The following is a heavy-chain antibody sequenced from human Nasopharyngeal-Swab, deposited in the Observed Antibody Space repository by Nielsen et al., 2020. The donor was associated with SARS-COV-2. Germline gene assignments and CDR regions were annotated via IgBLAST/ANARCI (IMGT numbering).Heavy chain of an antibody. CDR3: ARGPLEARGIYFNS. CDR1: GFDVGSSY. J-gene: IGHJ4*02. CDR2: IYAGGRT. Sequence: GESLKISCVASGFDVGSSYMTWVRQAPGKGPEWVSIIYAGGRTFYGDSVQGRITISRDYSKNTVYLQMNSLRSEDTAVYYCARGPLEARGIYFNSWGQGTLITVSS. D-gene: IGHD1-1*01. V-gene: IGHV3-53*01.